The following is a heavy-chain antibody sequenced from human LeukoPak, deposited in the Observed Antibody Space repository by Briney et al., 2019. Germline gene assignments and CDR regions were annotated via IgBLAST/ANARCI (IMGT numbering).Heavy chain of an antibody. Sequence: GGSLRLSCAASGFTFSSYSMNWVRQAPGKGLEWVSSISSSSTFIYYADSLKGRFPISRDNAKNSLYLQMNSLRAEDTAVYYCARRAGAYSHPYDYWGQGTLVTVSS. J-gene: IGHJ4*02. CDR3: ARRAGAYSHPYDY. CDR1: GFTFSSYS. CDR2: ISSSSTFI. D-gene: IGHD4/OR15-4a*01. V-gene: IGHV3-21*04.